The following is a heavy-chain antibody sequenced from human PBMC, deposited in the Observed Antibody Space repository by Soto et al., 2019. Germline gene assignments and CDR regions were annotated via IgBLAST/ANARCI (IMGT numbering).Heavy chain of an antibody. J-gene: IGHJ3*02. CDR3: ESEGLAVDFDI. CDR1: GFTFSSYA. CDR2: ISYDGSNK. Sequence: AESLTLSCAASGFTFSSYAMHWIRQAPGKGLEWVAVISYDGSNKYYADSVKGRFTISRDNAKNKLYLQVNSLRAEDTAVYYCESEGLAVDFDIWGQGTTVTVSS. D-gene: IGHD6-19*01. V-gene: IGHV3-30-3*01.